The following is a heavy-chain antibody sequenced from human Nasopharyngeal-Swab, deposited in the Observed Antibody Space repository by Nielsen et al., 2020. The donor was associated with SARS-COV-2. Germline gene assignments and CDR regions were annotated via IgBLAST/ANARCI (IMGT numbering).Heavy chain of an antibody. V-gene: IGHV1-24*01. CDR2: FDPEDGET. J-gene: IGHJ5*02. CDR1: GYTLTELS. Sequence: ASVKVSCKVSGYTLTELSMHWVRQAPGKGLEWMGGFDPEDGETIYAQKFQGRVTMTEDTSTDTAYMELSSLRSDDTAVYYCATGPPYCSGGSCYWFDPWGQGTLVTVSS. D-gene: IGHD2-15*01. CDR3: ATGPPYCSGGSCYWFDP.